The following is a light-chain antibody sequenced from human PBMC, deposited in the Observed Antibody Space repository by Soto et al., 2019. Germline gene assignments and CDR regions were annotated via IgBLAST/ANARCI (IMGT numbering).Light chain of an antibody. CDR2: KAS. CDR1: QSISSY. V-gene: IGKV1-5*03. CDR3: QQYNSYSQT. J-gene: IGKJ1*01. Sequence: PMTPSPSSPSASVGGRVTITFRASQSISSYLNWYQQKPGKAPKLLIYKASSLESGVPSRFSGSGSGTEFTLTISSLQPDDFATYYCQQYNSYSQTFGQGTKVDIK.